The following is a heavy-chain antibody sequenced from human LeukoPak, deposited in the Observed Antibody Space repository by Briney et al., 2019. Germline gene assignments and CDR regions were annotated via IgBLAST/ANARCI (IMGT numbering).Heavy chain of an antibody. CDR2: ISGSGGST. D-gene: IGHD2-15*01. CDR3: AKEGFYCSGGSCYPDY. V-gene: IGHV3-23*01. J-gene: IGHJ4*02. Sequence: GGSLRLSCAASGFTFSGYAMSWVRQAPGKGLEWVSAISGSGGSTYYADSVKGRFTISRDNSKNTLYLQMNRLRAEDTAVYYCAKEGFYCSGGSCYPDYWGQGTLVTVSS. CDR1: GFTFSGYA.